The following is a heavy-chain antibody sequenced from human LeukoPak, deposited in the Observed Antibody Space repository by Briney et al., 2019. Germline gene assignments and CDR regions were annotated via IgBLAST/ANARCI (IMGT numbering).Heavy chain of an antibody. J-gene: IGHJ4*02. Sequence: ASQTLSLTCTVSGGSINSGSHYWSWIRQPAGKGLEWIGRIYNTISANYNPSLNTPATISVDTSKNQFSLKLNSVTAADPAVYYCARAYSPLDYFDYWGQGTLVTVSS. D-gene: IGHD5-12*01. V-gene: IGHV4-61*02. CDR2: IYNTISA. CDR3: ARAYSPLDYFDY. CDR1: GGSINSGSHY.